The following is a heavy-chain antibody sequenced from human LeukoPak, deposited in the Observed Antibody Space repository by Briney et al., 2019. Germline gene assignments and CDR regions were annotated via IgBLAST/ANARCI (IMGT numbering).Heavy chain of an antibody. J-gene: IGHJ4*02. CDR2: ISSSGSTI. CDR1: GFTFSDYY. D-gene: IGHD3-22*01. CDR3: AREDSYYYDSSGHV. Sequence: GGSLRLSCAASGFTFSDYYMSWIRQAPGKGLEWVSYISSSGSTIYYADSVKGRFTISRDNAKNSLYLQMNSLRAEDTAVYYCAREDSYYYDSSGHVWGQGTLVTVSS. V-gene: IGHV3-11*01.